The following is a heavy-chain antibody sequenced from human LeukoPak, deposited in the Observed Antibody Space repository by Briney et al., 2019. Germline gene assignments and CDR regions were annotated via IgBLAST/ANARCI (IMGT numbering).Heavy chain of an antibody. CDR3: ARVGQFDS. Sequence: GGSLRLSCAASGFTFTDYWMGWIRQAPGKGLEWISYISISGGTIYYAESVKGRFTISRDNAKSSLYLQMNSLRGEDTAVYYCARVGQFDSWGQGTLVTVSS. V-gene: IGHV3-11*04. CDR1: GFTFTDYW. CDR2: ISISGGTI. J-gene: IGHJ4*02.